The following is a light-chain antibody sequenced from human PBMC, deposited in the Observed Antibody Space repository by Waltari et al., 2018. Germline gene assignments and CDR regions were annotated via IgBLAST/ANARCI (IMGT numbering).Light chain of an antibody. V-gene: IGKV1-17*03. CDR1: QGISNY. Sequence: TWRARQGISNYLAWLQQKPGKVPTRLIYGASSLKSGVPSRFSGSGSGTEFTLTISSLQPEDFATYYCLQHNSYPRTFGQGTKVEIK. J-gene: IGKJ1*01. CDR2: GAS. CDR3: LQHNSYPRT.